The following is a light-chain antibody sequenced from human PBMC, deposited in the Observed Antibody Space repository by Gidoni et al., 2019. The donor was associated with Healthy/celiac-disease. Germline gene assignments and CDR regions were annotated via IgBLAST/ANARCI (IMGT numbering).Light chain of an antibody. CDR1: SSDGGGYNY. CDR3: SSYTSSSTRV. J-gene: IGLJ2*01. Sequence: QSALTQPASVSGSPGQSITISCTGTSSDGGGYNYVSWYQQHPVKAPKLMIYEVSNRPSGVSNRFSGSKSGNTASLTISGLQAEDEADYYCSSYTSSSTRVFGGGTKLTVL. CDR2: EVS. V-gene: IGLV2-14*01.